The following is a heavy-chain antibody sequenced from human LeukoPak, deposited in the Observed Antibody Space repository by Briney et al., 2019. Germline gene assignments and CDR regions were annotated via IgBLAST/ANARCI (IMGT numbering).Heavy chain of an antibody. CDR3: ARVGIDDAFDI. CDR1: GGSISSGGYY. CDR2: IYRSGST. V-gene: IGHV4-30-2*01. J-gene: IGHJ3*02. Sequence: KTSETLSLTCTVSGGSISSGGYYWSWIRQPPGKGLEWIGYIYRSGSTYYNPSLKSRVTISVDRSKNQFSLKLSSVTAADTAVYYCARVGIDDAFDIWGQGTMVTVSS. D-gene: IGHD1-26*01.